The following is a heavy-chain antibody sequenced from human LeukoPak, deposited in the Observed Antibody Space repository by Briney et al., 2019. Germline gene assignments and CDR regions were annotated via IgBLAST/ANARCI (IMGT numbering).Heavy chain of an antibody. CDR3: ASPRGGDSAEYFQH. J-gene: IGHJ1*01. CDR2: IIPILGIA. D-gene: IGHD3-16*01. Sequence: SVKVSCKASGGTFSSYTISWVRQAPGQGLEWMGRIIPILGIANYAQKFQGRATITADKSTSTAYMELSSLRSEDTAVYYCASPRGGDSAEYFQHWGQGTLVTVSS. V-gene: IGHV1-69*02. CDR1: GGTFSSYT.